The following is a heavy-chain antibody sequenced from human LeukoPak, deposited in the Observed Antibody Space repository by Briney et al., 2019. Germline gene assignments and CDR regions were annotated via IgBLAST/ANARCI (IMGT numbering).Heavy chain of an antibody. CDR2: ISHDGSKK. CDR3: VKGYCTTFSCIGDFFDP. V-gene: IGHV3-30*18. CDR1: GFTFGNYG. J-gene: IGHJ5*02. D-gene: IGHD2-8*01. Sequence: PGGSLRLSCAASGFTFGNYGMHWVRQAPGKGLEYVAAISHDGSKKYYADFVKGRFTISRDNSKSTLYLEMNSLRVDDTAVYYCVKGYCTTFSCIGDFFDPWGQGTRVTVSS.